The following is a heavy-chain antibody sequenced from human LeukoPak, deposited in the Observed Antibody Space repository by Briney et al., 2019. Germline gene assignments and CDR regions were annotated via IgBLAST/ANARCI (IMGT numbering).Heavy chain of an antibody. Sequence: GGSLRLSCAASGFTFSSYSMNWVRQAPGKGLEWVSYISSSSSTIYYADSVKGRFTISRDNAKNSLYLQMNSLRAEDTAVYYCARDSLLWFGELPEDYYYYYMDVWGKGTTVTVSS. CDR2: ISSSSSTI. J-gene: IGHJ6*03. CDR1: GFTFSSYS. D-gene: IGHD3-10*01. V-gene: IGHV3-48*01. CDR3: ARDSLLWFGELPEDYYYYYMDV.